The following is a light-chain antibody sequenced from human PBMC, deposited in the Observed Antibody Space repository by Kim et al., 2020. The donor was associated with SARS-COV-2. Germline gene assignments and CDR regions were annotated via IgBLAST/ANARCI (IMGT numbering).Light chain of an antibody. J-gene: IGLJ3*02. V-gene: IGLV3-19*01. CDR3: NSRDSSGDHLV. CDR2: AKN. CDR1: SLRSYY. Sequence: SSELTQVPAVSVALGQTVRITCQGDSLRSYYASWYQQKPGQAPVLVIYAKNNRPSGIPDRFSGSSSGNTASLTITGAQAEDEADYYCNSRDSSGDHLVFGGGTQLTVL.